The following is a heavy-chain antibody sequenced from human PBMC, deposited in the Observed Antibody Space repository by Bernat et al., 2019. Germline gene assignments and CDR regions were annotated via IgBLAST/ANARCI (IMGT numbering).Heavy chain of an antibody. D-gene: IGHD1-1*01. CDR3: AREGGTSDAFDI. J-gene: IGHJ3*02. V-gene: IGHV3-33*01. CDR1: GLTFSSYG. CDR2: IWYDGSNK. Sequence: QVQLVESGGGVVQPGRSLRLSCAASGLTFSSYGMHWVRQAPGKGLEWVAVIWYDGSNKYYADSVKGRFTISRDNSKNTLYLQMNSLRAEDTAVYYCAREGGTSDAFDIWGQGTMVTVSS.